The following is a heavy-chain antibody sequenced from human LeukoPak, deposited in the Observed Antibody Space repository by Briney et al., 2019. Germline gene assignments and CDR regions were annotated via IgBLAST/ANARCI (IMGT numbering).Heavy chain of an antibody. J-gene: IGHJ6*02. CDR3: AKVSGGGLYYDGMDV. V-gene: IGHV3-23*01. Sequence: TGGSLRLSCAASGFTFSSSAMSWVRQVPGKGLEWVSGISASGGSTSYADSVRGRFTISRDNSKNTLYVQMNSLRDEDTAVYYCAKVSGGGLYYDGMDVWGQGTTVTVSS. CDR2: ISASGGST. CDR1: GFTFSSSA. D-gene: IGHD1-14*01.